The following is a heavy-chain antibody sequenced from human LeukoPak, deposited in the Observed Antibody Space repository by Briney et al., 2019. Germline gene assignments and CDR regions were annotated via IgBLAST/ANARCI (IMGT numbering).Heavy chain of an antibody. Sequence: PSETLSLTCTVSGGSISSGDYYWSWIRQPPGKGLEWIGYIYYSGSTYYNPSLKSRVTISVDTSKNQLSLKLSSVTAADTAVYYCARGGSTDGYFDYWGQGTLVTVSS. V-gene: IGHV4-30-4*08. CDR3: ARGGSTDGYFDY. J-gene: IGHJ4*02. CDR1: GGSISSGDYY. D-gene: IGHD3-10*01. CDR2: IYYSGST.